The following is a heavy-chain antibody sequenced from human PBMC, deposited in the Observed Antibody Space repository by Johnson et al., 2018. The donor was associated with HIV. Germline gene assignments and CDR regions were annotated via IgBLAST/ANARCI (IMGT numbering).Heavy chain of an antibody. CDR2: ISSNGGST. Sequence: VQLVESGGGLVQPGGSLRLSCAASGFTFSSYAMHWVRQAPGKGLEYVSAISSNGGSTYYANSVTGRFTISRDNSKNTLYLQMGSLRAEDMAVYYCARARGDFWSGYPAFDIWGQGTMVTVSS. CDR1: GFTFSSYA. CDR3: ARARGDFWSGYPAFDI. V-gene: IGHV3-64*01. D-gene: IGHD3-3*01. J-gene: IGHJ3*02.